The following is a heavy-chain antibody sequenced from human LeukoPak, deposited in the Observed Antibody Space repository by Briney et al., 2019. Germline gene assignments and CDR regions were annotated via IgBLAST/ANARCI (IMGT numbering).Heavy chain of an antibody. Sequence: SETLSLTCAVYGGSFSGYYWSWIRQPPGKGLEWIGTIYYSGSTYYNPSLESRVTISVDTSKNQFSLKLSSVTAADTAVYYCARHLLWFGELYFGGQGTLVTVSS. J-gene: IGHJ4*02. CDR2: IYYSGST. CDR3: ARHLLWFGELYF. V-gene: IGHV4-34*01. CDR1: GGSFSGYY. D-gene: IGHD3-10*01.